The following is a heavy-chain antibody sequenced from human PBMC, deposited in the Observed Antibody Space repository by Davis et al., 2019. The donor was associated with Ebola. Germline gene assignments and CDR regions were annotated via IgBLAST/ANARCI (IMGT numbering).Heavy chain of an antibody. CDR2: IDYSGST. CDR3: ARVRSGHDYYFDY. J-gene: IGHJ4*02. D-gene: IGHD6-19*01. Sequence: PSETLSLTCTVSGGSIRTYYWSWVRQPPGKGLECLGYIDYSGSTKYNPSLKSRVTISVDTSKNQFSLKLTSVTAADTAVYYCARVRSGHDYYFDYWGQGTQVTVSS. V-gene: IGHV4-59*01. CDR1: GGSIRTYY.